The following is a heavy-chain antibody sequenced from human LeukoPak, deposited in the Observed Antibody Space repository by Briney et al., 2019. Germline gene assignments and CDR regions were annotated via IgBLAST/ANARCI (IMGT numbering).Heavy chain of an antibody. CDR3: ARKGELGHIYYFDY. V-gene: IGHV4-61*02. Sequence: PSETLSLTCTVSGGSISSGNYYWSWIRQPAGKGLEWIGRIYSSGNTHYNPSLESRVTISVDTSKNQFSLKLSSVTAADTAVYYCARKGELGHIYYFDYWGQGTLVTVSS. D-gene: IGHD1-7*01. J-gene: IGHJ4*02. CDR2: IYSSGNT. CDR1: GGSISSGNYY.